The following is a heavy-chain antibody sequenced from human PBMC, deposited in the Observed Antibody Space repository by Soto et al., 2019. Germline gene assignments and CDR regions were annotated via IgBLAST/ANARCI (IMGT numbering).Heavy chain of an antibody. CDR1: GGSVSSGSYY. V-gene: IGHV4-61*01. D-gene: IGHD6-13*01. CDR2: IYYSGST. CDR3: ARVNRFEGSFGYWATADSSSWRFDY. J-gene: IGHJ4*02. Sequence: SETLSLTCTVSGGSVSSGSYYWSWIRQPPGKGLEWIGYIYYSGSTNYNTSLKSRVTISVDTSKKQFSLKLSSVTAADTAVYYCARVNRFEGSFGYWATADSSSWRFDYWGRGTLVTVSS.